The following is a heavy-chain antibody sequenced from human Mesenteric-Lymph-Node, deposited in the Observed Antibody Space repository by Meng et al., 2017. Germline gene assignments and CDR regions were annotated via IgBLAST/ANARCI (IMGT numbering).Heavy chain of an antibody. CDR2: MNPNSGNT. Sequence: ASVKVSCKASGYTFTSYDINWVRQANGQGLEWMGWMNPNSGNTGYAQKFQGRVTMTRNTSISTAYMEVSSLISEDTATYYCAHTIFRPAKGYCSGGSCYPYYFDYWGQGTLVTVSS. CDR3: AHTIFRPAKGYCSGGSCYPYYFDY. V-gene: IGHV1-8*01. D-gene: IGHD2-15*01. J-gene: IGHJ4*02. CDR1: GYTFTSYD.